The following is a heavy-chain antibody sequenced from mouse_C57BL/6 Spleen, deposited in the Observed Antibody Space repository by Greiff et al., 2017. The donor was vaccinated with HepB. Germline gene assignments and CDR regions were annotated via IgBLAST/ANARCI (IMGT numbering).Heavy chain of an antibody. J-gene: IGHJ1*03. V-gene: IGHV1-15*01. CDR2: IDPETGGT. D-gene: IGHD1-1*01. CDR1: GYTFTDYE. Sequence: QVQLQQPGAELVRPGASVTLSCKASGYTFTDYEMHWVKQTPVHGLEWIGAIDPETGGTAYNQKFKGKAILTADKSSSTAYMELRSLTSEDSAVYYCTRGLRYDVWGTGTTVTVSS. CDR3: TRGLRYDV.